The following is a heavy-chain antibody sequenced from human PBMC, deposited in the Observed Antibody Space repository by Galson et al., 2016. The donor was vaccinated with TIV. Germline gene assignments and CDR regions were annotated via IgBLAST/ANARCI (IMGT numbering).Heavy chain of an antibody. D-gene: IGHD3-16*01. Sequence: SVKVSCKASGYTFTSHTMHWVRQAPGQRLEWMGWINVGNGNTKYVQKFKGRVTITSDTSARIAYMELSTLASEDTAMYYCARDRLGAKRAFDIWGQGTLVTVSS. J-gene: IGHJ3*02. CDR1: GYTFTSHT. CDR2: INVGNGNT. V-gene: IGHV1-3*01. CDR3: ARDRLGAKRAFDI.